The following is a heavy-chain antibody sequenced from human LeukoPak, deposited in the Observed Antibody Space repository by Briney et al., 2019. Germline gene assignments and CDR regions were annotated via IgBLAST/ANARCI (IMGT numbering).Heavy chain of an antibody. CDR2: MNPNSGNT. CDR1: GYTFTSYD. Sequence: EASVKVSRKASGYTFTSYDINWVRQATGQGLEWMGWMNPNSGNTGYAQKFQGRVTITRNTSISTAYMELSSLRSEDTAVYYCARGPVYCSSTSCLYYFDYWGQGTLVTVSS. J-gene: IGHJ4*02. V-gene: IGHV1-8*03. D-gene: IGHD2-2*01. CDR3: ARGPVYCSSTSCLYYFDY.